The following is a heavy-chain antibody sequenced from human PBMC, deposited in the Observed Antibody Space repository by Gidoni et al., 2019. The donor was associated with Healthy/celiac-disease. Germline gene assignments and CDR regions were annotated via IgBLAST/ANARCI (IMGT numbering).Heavy chain of an antibody. Sequence: EVQLVESGGGLVQPGRSLRLSCAASGFRFDNYAMHWVRQAPGKGLEWVSGISWNSCNIAYADSVKGRFTISRDNTKNSLYLQMNGLRAEDTALYYCAKGDVGGTTYNWFDPWGQGTLVTVSS. CDR2: ISWNSCNI. J-gene: IGHJ5*02. V-gene: IGHV3-9*01. D-gene: IGHD1-26*01. CDR3: AKGDVGGTTYNWFDP. CDR1: GFRFDNYA.